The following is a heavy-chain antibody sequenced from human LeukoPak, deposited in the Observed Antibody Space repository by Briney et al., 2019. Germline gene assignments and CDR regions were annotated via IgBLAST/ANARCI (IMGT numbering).Heavy chain of an antibody. CDR2: ISYDGSNK. CDR1: GFTFSSYG. V-gene: IGHV3-30*03. Sequence: GGSLKLSCAASGFTFSSYGMHWVRQAPGKGLEWVAVISYDGSNKYYADSVKGRFTISRDNSKNTLYLQMNSLRAEDTAVYYCALWFGEGNAFDIWGQGTMVTVSS. J-gene: IGHJ3*02. D-gene: IGHD3-10*01. CDR3: ALWFGEGNAFDI.